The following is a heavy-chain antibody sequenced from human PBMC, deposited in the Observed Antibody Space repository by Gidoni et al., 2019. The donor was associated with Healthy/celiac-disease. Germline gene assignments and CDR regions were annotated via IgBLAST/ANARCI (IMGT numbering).Heavy chain of an antibody. D-gene: IGHD5-12*01. Sequence: LRLPCAASGFTFSSYGMHWVRQAPGKGLAWVAVISYDGSNKYYADSVKGRFTISRDNSKNTLYLQMNSLRAEDTAVYYCAKDESYSGYDLVAPGAYWGQGTLVTVSS. J-gene: IGHJ4*02. CDR3: AKDESYSGYDLVAPGAY. CDR1: GFTFSSYG. CDR2: ISYDGSNK. V-gene: IGHV3-30*18.